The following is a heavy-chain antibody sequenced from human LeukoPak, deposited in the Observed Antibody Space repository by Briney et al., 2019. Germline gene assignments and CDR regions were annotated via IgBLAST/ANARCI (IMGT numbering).Heavy chain of an antibody. CDR2: TYYRSKWYN. CDR1: GDSVSSNSAA. J-gene: IGHJ5*02. Sequence: SQTLSLTCAFSGDSVSSNSAAWNWIRQSPSRGLEWLGRTYYRSKWYNDYAVSVKSRITINPDTSKNQFSLQLNSVTPEDTAVYYCARGVITMVRGVIITYWFDPWGQGTLVTVSS. D-gene: IGHD3-10*01. CDR3: ARGVITMVRGVIITYWFDP. V-gene: IGHV6-1*01.